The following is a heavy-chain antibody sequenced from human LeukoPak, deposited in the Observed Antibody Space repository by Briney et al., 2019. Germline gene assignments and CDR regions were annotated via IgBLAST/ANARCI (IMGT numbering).Heavy chain of an antibody. J-gene: IGHJ3*02. CDR3: ASRYSGSYPDAFDI. Sequence: ASVKVSRKASGYTFTSYGISWVRQAPGQGLEWMGWISAYNGNTNYAQKLQGRVTMTTDTSTSTAYMELRSLRSDDTAVYYCASRYSGSYPDAFDIWGQGTMVTVSS. CDR2: ISAYNGNT. D-gene: IGHD1-26*01. CDR1: GYTFTSYG. V-gene: IGHV1-18*01.